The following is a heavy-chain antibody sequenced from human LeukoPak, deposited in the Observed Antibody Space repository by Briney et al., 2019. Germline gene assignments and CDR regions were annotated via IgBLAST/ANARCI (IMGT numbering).Heavy chain of an antibody. CDR3: AKDWTTAVTPLH. CDR1: GSTFSSYG. CDR2: ISYDGRDK. D-gene: IGHD4-23*01. J-gene: IGHJ1*01. V-gene: IGHV3-30*18. Sequence: GRSLRLSCAASGSTFSSYGMHWVRQAPGKGLEWVAVISYDGRDKYYADSVKGRFTISRDNSRNTLYLQMNSLRAEDTAVYYCAKDWTTAVTPLHWGQGTLVTVSS.